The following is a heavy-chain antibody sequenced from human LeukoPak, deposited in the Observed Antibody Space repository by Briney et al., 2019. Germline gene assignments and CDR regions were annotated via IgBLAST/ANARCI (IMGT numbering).Heavy chain of an antibody. D-gene: IGHD5-12*01. J-gene: IGHJ4*02. V-gene: IGHV4-30-4*01. CDR3: ARDTRGYKGYDKAFDY. Sequence: SETLSLTCTVSGGSLSSGDYYWNWIRQSPGKGLEWIVYISYSGITYFNPSLKSRVTISADTSRNQFFLKLTSVTAADTAVYYCARDTRGYKGYDKAFDYWGQGTLVTVSS. CDR2: ISYSGIT. CDR1: GGSLSSGDYY.